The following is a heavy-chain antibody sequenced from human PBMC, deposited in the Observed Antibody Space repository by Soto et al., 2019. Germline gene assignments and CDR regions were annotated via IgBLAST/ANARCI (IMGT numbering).Heavy chain of an antibody. CDR1: GGSVSSGNHY. D-gene: IGHD5-18*01. Sequence: QVQLQESGPGLVKPSETLSLTCTVSGGSVSSGNHYWSWIRQPPGKELEFIAYVFYSGSDNYNPSLKSRVTTSSDTSKNQFSLYLRSVTAADTAVYYCAGGRGYGYGIDYWGQGALVTVSS. CDR2: VFYSGSD. J-gene: IGHJ4*02. V-gene: IGHV4-61*01. CDR3: AGGRGYGYGIDY.